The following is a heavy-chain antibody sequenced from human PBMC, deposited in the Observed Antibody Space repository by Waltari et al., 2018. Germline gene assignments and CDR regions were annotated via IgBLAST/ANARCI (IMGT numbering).Heavy chain of an antibody. D-gene: IGHD3-22*01. Sequence: QVQLQESGPGLVKPSETLSLTCTVSGGSISSYYWSWIRQPPGKGLEWIGYIYYSGSTNYNPSLKSRVTISVDTSKNQFSLKLSSVTAADTAVYYCARVPWYYDSSGYPRGLRYFDLWGRGTLVTVSS. CDR1: GGSISSYY. CDR2: IYYSGST. V-gene: IGHV4-59*01. CDR3: ARVPWYYDSSGYPRGLRYFDL. J-gene: IGHJ2*01.